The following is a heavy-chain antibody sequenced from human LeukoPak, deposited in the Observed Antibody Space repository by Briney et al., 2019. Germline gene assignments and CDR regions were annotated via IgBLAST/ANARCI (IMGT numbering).Heavy chain of an antibody. CDR2: IYYSGST. V-gene: IGHV4-59*08. D-gene: IGHD6-13*01. CDR3: ASLSKTRYSSSWYVDY. J-gene: IGHJ4*02. Sequence: SETLSLTCTVSGGSISSYYWSWIRQPPGKGLEWIGDIYYSGSTNYNPSLKSRVTISVDTSKDQFSLKLSSVTAADTAVYYCASLSKTRYSSSWYVDYWGQGTLVTVSS. CDR1: GGSISSYY.